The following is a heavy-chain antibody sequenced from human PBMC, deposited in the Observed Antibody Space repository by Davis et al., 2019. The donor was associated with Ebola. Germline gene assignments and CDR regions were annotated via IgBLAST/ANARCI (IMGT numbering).Heavy chain of an antibody. V-gene: IGHV3-30*04. Sequence: GESLKISCAASGFTFRNYAMHWVRQAPGKGLEWVAVVSHSEREKFYADSVKGRFTISRDNSENTLHLQMNSLTADDTAVYYCARAVFHEVLDYWGQGTPVTVSS. CDR2: VSHSEREK. D-gene: IGHD3-3*01. J-gene: IGHJ4*02. CDR3: ARAVFHEVLDY. CDR1: GFTFRNYA.